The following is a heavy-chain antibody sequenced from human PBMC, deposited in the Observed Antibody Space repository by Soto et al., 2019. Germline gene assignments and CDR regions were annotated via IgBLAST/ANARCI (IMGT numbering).Heavy chain of an antibody. J-gene: IGHJ6*03. D-gene: IGHD2-2*01. CDR2: MNPNSGNT. V-gene: IGHV1-8*01. CDR1: GYTFTSYD. CDR3: ARADIVVVPAVGMVSGYYYYYMDV. Sequence: GASVKVSCKASGYTFTSYDINWVRQATGQGLEWMGWMNPNSGNTGYAQKFQGRVTMTRNTSISTAYMELSSLRSEDTAVYYCARADIVVVPAVGMVSGYYYYYMDVWGKGTTVTVSS.